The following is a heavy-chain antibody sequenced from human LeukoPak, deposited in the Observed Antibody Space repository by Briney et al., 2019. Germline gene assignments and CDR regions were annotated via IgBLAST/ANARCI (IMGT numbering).Heavy chain of an antibody. CDR1: GYTFTSYG. CDR3: ARDSGITMIVVDVYNWFDP. Sequence: ASVKVSCKASGYTFTSYGISWVRQAPGQGLEWMGWINPNSGCTNYAQKFQGRVTMTRDKSISTAYMELRRLRSDDTAVYYCARDSGITMIVVDVYNWFDPWGQGTLVTVSS. V-gene: IGHV1-2*02. CDR2: INPNSGCT. J-gene: IGHJ5*02. D-gene: IGHD3-22*01.